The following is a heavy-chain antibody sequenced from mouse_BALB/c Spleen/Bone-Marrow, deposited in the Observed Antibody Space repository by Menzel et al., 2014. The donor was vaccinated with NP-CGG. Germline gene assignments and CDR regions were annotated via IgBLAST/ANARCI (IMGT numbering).Heavy chain of an antibody. V-gene: IGHV1-7*01. D-gene: IGHD2-1*01. Sequence: QVQLQQPGAELAKPGASVKMSCKASGYTFTRYWMHWVKQRPGQGLEWIGYINPSTGYTEYNQKFKDKATLTADKSSSTAYMQLSSLTSEDSAVHYCVCGNYYLAYWGQGTLVTVSA. CDR2: INPSTGYT. J-gene: IGHJ3*01. CDR1: GYTFTRYW. CDR3: VCGNYYLAY.